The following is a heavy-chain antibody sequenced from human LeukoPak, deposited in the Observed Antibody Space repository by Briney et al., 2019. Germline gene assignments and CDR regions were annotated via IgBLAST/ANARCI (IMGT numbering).Heavy chain of an antibody. CDR3: TTSWHYFDQ. D-gene: IGHD5-12*01. CDR1: GFTFSNAW. Sequence: GRSLRLSCAASGFTFSNAWMSWVRQAPGKGLEWVGHIKSKTDGGTTDYAAPVKGRFTISRDDSKNTLYLQMYSLKTEDTAVYYCTTSWHYFDQWGQGSLVIVSS. J-gene: IGHJ4*02. V-gene: IGHV3-15*01. CDR2: IKSKTDGGTT.